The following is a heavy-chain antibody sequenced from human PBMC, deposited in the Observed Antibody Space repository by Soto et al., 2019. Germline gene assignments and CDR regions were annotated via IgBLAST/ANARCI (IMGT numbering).Heavy chain of an antibody. D-gene: IGHD2-2*02. Sequence: PSETLSLTCTVSGGSISSSSYYWGWIRQPPGKGLEWIGSIYYSGSTYYNPSLKSRVTISVDTSKNQFSLKLSSVTAADTAVYYCARHMYCSSTSCYKLYYYYYMDVWGKGTTVTVSS. CDR3: ARHMYCSSTSCYKLYYYYYMDV. J-gene: IGHJ6*03. CDR1: GGSISSSSYY. CDR2: IYYSGST. V-gene: IGHV4-39*01.